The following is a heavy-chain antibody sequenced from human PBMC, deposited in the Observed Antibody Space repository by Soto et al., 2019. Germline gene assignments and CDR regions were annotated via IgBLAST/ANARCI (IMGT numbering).Heavy chain of an antibody. CDR1: GYTFTNYD. V-gene: IGHV1-8*01. CDR2: MNPNSGNT. CDR3: ARVYSNFGY. D-gene: IGHD4-4*01. J-gene: IGHJ4*02. Sequence: ASVKVSCKASGYTFTNYDINWVRQAAGQGLEWMGWMNPNSGNTGYAQKFQGRVTMTRSTPKTTAYMELSSLRFGDTAVYYCARVYSNFGYWGQGTLVTVSS.